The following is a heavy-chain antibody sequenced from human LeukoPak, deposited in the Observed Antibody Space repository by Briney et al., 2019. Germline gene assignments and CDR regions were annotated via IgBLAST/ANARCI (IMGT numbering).Heavy chain of an antibody. J-gene: IGHJ4*02. V-gene: IGHV4-39*07. D-gene: IGHD6-13*01. CDR1: GGSISSSSYY. CDR2: IYYSGST. Sequence: SETLSLTCTVSGGSISSSSYYWGWIRQPPGKGLEWIGSIYYSGSTYYNPSLKSRVTISVDTSKNQFSLKLSSVTAADTAVYYCARGALYSSSQGVVHYWGQGTLVTVSS. CDR3: ARGALYSSSQGVVHY.